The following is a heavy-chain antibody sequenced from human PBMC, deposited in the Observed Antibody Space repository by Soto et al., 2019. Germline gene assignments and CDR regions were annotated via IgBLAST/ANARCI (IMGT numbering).Heavy chain of an antibody. J-gene: IGHJ1*01. CDR1: EFTYSKYA. V-gene: IGHV3-23*01. CDR3: AAKDCSGGSCYRYFQH. D-gene: IGHD2-15*01. Sequence: SLRLSCAVSEFTYSKYAMSWVRQAPGKGLEWVSGISGGGDGTYYADSVKGRFTISRDNSKNMLYLQMNSLRAEDTAVYYCAAKDCSGGSCYRYFQHWGQGTLVTVSS. CDR2: ISGGGDGT.